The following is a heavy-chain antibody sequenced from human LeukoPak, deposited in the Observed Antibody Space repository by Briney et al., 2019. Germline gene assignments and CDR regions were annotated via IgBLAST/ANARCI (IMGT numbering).Heavy chain of an antibody. CDR3: ATRGGSGSYYFDY. J-gene: IGHJ4*02. CDR1: GFTVSSNC. Sequence: PGGSLRLSCAASGFTVSSNCMSWVRQAPGKGLEWVAVISYDGSNKYYADSVKGRFTISRDNSKNTLYLQMNSLRAEDTAVYYCATRGGSGSYYFDYWGQGTLVTVSS. CDR2: ISYDGSNK. D-gene: IGHD1-26*01. V-gene: IGHV3-30*03.